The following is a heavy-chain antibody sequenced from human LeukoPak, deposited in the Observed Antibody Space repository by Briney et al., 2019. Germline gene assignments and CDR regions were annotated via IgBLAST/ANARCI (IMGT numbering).Heavy chain of an antibody. CDR1: GGSISSTNW. CDR2: VHLSGRT. Sequence: SETLSLTCGVSGGSISSTNWWTWVRQPPGEGLEWIGEVHLSGRTNYNPSLESRVTMSVDMSENHLSLKLTSVTAADTAVYYCAREGGPYRPLDYSGQGTLVSVSS. CDR3: AREGGPYRPLDY. J-gene: IGHJ4*02. V-gene: IGHV4-4*02.